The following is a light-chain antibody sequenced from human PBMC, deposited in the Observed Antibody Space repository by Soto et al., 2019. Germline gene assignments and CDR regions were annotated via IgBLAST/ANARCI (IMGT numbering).Light chain of an antibody. Sequence: DIQMTQSPSSLSASVGDGVTITCRASQSISSYLNWYQQKPGKAPKLLIYAASSLQSGVPSRFSGSGSGTDFTLTISSLQPEDFATYYCQQSYSTPQITFGQGTRLEI. CDR3: QQSYSTPQIT. V-gene: IGKV1-39*01. CDR1: QSISSY. J-gene: IGKJ5*01. CDR2: AAS.